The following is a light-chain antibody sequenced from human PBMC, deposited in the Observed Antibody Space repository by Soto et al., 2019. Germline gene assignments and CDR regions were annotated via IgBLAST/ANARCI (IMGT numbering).Light chain of an antibody. CDR2: AAS. J-gene: IGKJ1*01. Sequence: DIQMTQSPSSLSASVGDRVTITCRARQSVGSYLSWYQHRPGEAPKLLIYAASSLQSGVPSRFSGSGSGTDFTLTISSLQPEDFATYSCQQNYNAPPTFGQGTQVAIK. V-gene: IGKV1-39*01. CDR3: QQNYNAPPT. CDR1: QSVGSY.